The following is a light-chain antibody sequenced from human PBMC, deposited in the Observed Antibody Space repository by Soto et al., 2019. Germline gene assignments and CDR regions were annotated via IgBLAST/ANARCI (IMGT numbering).Light chain of an antibody. CDR2: GTS. V-gene: IGKV3-20*01. CDR1: QSVASDF. Sequence: EIVLTQSPGTLSLSPGKRATLSCRASQSVASDFLGWYQQKPSQAPSLLIYGTSSRAPGIPDRFSGSGSGTDFTLTISRQEPEDFAVYYCQHYGGSPTFGQGTRLEIQ. J-gene: IGKJ5*01. CDR3: QHYGGSPT.